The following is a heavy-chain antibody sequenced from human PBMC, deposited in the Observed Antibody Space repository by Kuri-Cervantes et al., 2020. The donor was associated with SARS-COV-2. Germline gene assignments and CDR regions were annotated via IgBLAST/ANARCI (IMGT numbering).Heavy chain of an antibody. V-gene: IGHV3-11*04. CDR3: ARGGRSYYDFWSGYYTFEY. CDR2: ISSSGSTI. CDR1: GFSFSDYY. Sequence: GESLKISCATSGFSFSDYYMNWIRQAPGKGLEWVSYISSSGSTIYYADSVKGRFTISRDNAKNSLYLQMNSLRAEDTAVYYCARGGRSYYDFWSGYYTFEYWGQGTLVTVSS. D-gene: IGHD3-3*01. J-gene: IGHJ4*02.